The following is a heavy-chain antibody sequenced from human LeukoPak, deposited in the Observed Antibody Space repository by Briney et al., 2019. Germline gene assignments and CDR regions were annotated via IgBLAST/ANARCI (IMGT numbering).Heavy chain of an antibody. CDR1: GGSISSYY. V-gene: IGHV4-59*08. CDR2: IYYSGST. D-gene: IGHD6-13*01. CDR3: ARTAAGTSALHY. Sequence: SETLSLTCTVSGGSISSYYWYWIRQPPGKGLEWIGYIYYSGSTNYNPSLKSRVTISLDTSKNQFSLKLTSVTAADTAVYYCARTAAGTSALHYWGQGTLVTVSS. J-gene: IGHJ4*02.